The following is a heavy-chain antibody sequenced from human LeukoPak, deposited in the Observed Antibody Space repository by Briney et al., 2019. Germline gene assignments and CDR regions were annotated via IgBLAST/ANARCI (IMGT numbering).Heavy chain of an antibody. CDR2: ISSSGGRT. Sequence: GSLRLSCAASGFPFSSYAMSWVGKAPGKGLEWVSAISSSGGRTYSADSVKGRFTISRDNSKNTLYLQMNSRRAKDTAVYYCAKSGGSCYSCDAFEIWGQGTMVTVSS. V-gene: IGHV3-23*01. CDR1: GFPFSSYA. J-gene: IGHJ3*02. D-gene: IGHD2-15*01. CDR3: AKSGGSCYSCDAFEI.